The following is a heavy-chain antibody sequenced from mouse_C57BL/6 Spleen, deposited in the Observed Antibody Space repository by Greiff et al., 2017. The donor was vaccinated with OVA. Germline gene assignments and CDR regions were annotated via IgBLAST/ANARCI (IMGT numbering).Heavy chain of an antibody. Sequence: VQRVESGAELVKPGASVKISCKASGYAFSSYWMNWVKQRPGKGLEWIGQIYPGDGDTNYNGKFKGKATLTADKSSSTAYMQLSSLTSEDSAVYFCATYDYDGYYFDYWGQGTTLTVSS. V-gene: IGHV1-80*01. CDR1: GYAFSSYW. J-gene: IGHJ2*01. CDR3: ATYDYDGYYFDY. CDR2: IYPGDGDT. D-gene: IGHD2-4*01.